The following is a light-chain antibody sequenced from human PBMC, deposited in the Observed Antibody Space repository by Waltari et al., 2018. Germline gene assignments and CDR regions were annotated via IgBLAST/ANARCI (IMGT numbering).Light chain of an antibody. Sequence: ETKLTXXPXTXXVXPGXRATLSCRASQGISVNLAWYQQKPGQSPRLLIYDASNRATDIPARFSGSGSGTEFALTISSLQSEDLAVYYCQQYYYXPLTFGQGTKVDIK. V-gene: IGKV3-15*01. CDR1: QGISVN. CDR2: DAS. J-gene: IGKJ1*01. CDR3: QQYYYXPLT.